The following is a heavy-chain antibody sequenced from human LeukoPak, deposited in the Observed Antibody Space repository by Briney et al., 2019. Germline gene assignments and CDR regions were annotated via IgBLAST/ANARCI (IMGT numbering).Heavy chain of an antibody. Sequence: PGGSLRLSCAASGFTFSDYSMHWVRQAPGKGLNWVAFIRYDGNNKYYADSVKGRFTISRDNSKNMLYPEMNSLSTEDTAVYYCAKVRYCSGVNCYPDDNWGQGTLVTVSS. J-gene: IGHJ4*02. CDR2: IRYDGNNK. D-gene: IGHD2-15*01. V-gene: IGHV3-30*02. CDR3: AKVRYCSGVNCYPDDN. CDR1: GFTFSDYS.